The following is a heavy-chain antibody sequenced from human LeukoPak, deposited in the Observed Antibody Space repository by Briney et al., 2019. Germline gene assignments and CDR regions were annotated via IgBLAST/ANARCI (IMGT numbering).Heavy chain of an antibody. Sequence: KPSETLSLTCAVYGGSFSGYYWSWIRQPPGKGLEWIGEINHSESTNYNPSLKSRATISVDTSKNQFSLKLTSVTAADTAVYYCARSVYSTNADSWGQGTLVTVSS. CDR2: INHSEST. J-gene: IGHJ4*02. CDR1: GGSFSGYY. V-gene: IGHV4-34*01. D-gene: IGHD6-13*01. CDR3: ARSVYSTNADS.